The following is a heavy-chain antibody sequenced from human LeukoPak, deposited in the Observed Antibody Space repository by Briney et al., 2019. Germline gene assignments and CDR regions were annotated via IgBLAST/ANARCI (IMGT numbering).Heavy chain of an antibody. CDR3: ARVGGRGYSTGNFDY. CDR2: INPNSGGT. V-gene: IGHV1-2*06. D-gene: IGHD3-22*01. J-gene: IGHJ4*02. CDR1: GYTFTGYY. Sequence: ASVKVSCKASGYTFTGYYMHWVRQAPGQGLEWMGRINPNSGGTNYAQKFQGRVTMTRDTSISTAYMELSRLRSDDTAVYYCARVGGRGYSTGNFDYWGQGTLVTVSS.